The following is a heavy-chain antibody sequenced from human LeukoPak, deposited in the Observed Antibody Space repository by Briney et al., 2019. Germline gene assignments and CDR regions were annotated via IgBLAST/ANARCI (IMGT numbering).Heavy chain of an antibody. CDR2: IYYSGST. D-gene: IGHD6-19*01. J-gene: IGHJ6*02. CDR1: GGSISSSSYY. V-gene: IGHV4-39*07. Sequence: SETLSLTCTVSGGSISSSSYYWGWIRQPPGKGLEWIGSIYYSGSTYYNPSLKSRVTISVDTSKNQFSLKLSSVTAADTAVYYCARARLIAVAGRSYYYGMDVWGQGTTVTVSS. CDR3: ARARLIAVAGRSYYYGMDV.